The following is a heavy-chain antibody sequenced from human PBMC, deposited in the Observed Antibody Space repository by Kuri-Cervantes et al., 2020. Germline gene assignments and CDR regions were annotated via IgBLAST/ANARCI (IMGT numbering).Heavy chain of an antibody. CDR2: ISWNSGSI. D-gene: IGHD2-2*01. Sequence: LKISCAASGFTFDDYAMHWVRQAPGKGLEWVSGISWNSGSIGYADSVKGRFTISRDNAKNSLYLQMNSLKTEDTAVYYCTTDEVVVVPAAISGDAFDIWGQGTMVTVSS. CDR1: GFTFDDYA. J-gene: IGHJ3*02. CDR3: TTDEVVVVPAAISGDAFDI. V-gene: IGHV3-9*01.